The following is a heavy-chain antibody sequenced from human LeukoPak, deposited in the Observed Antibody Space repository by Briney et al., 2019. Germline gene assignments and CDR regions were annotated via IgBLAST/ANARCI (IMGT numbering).Heavy chain of an antibody. Sequence: SETLSLTCAVYGGTFSGYYWSWIRQPPGKGLEWIGEINHSGNTNYNPSLKSRVTISIDTSKNQFSLKLSSVTAADTAIYYCARPFLRFSSGWHFDYWGQGILVTASS. CDR3: ARPFLRFSSGWHFDY. CDR1: GGTFSGYY. J-gene: IGHJ4*02. V-gene: IGHV4-34*01. D-gene: IGHD6-19*01. CDR2: INHSGNT.